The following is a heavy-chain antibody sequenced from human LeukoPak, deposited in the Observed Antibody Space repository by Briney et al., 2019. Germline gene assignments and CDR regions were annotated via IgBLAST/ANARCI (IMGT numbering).Heavy chain of an antibody. CDR2: IYYTEST. D-gene: IGHD6-13*01. V-gene: IGHV4-39*07. CDR1: GGSISSSSYY. CDR3: ARAVRIAAALYYFDY. Sequence: SETLSLTCTVSGGSISSSSYYWGWIRQPPGKGLEWIGSIYYTESTYYNPSLKSRVTISVDTSKNQFSLKLTSVTAADTAVYYCARAVRIAAALYYFDYWGQGTLVTVSS. J-gene: IGHJ4*02.